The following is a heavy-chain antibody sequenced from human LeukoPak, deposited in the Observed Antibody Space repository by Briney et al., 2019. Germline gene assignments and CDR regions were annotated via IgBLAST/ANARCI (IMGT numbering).Heavy chain of an antibody. CDR1: GFTFNTYG. CDR2: ISGSGGST. CDR3: AKDASGYCSSTSCYRIY. Sequence: GGSLRLSCAASGFTFNTYGMTWVRRAPGKGLEWVSAISGSGGSTYYADSVEGRFTTSRDNSKNTLYLQMNSLRAEDTAVYYCAKDASGYCSSTSCYRIYWGQGTLVTVSS. V-gene: IGHV3-23*01. D-gene: IGHD2-2*01. J-gene: IGHJ4*02.